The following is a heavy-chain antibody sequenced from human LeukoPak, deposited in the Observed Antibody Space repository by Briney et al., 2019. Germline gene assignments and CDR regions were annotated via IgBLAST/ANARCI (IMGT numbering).Heavy chain of an antibody. CDR2: ISYDGSNK. CDR1: GFTFSSYA. CDR3: ARAIKAVAGTFHRDYYFDY. Sequence: GGSLRLSCAASGFTFSSYAMHWVRQAPGKGLEWVAVISYDGSNKYYADSVKGRFTISRDNSKNTLYLQMDSLRAEDTAVYYCARAIKAVAGTFHRDYYFDYWGQGTLVTVSS. V-gene: IGHV3-30*04. D-gene: IGHD6-19*01. J-gene: IGHJ4*02.